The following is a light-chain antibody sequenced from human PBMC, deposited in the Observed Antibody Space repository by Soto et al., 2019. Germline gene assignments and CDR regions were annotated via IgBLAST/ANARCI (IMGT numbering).Light chain of an antibody. CDR1: SSDVGGYNY. V-gene: IGLV2-14*01. Sequence: QSALTQPASVSGSPGQSITISCTGTSSDVGGYNYVSWYQLHPGKAPKLMIYEVANRPSGVSNRFSGSKSGNTAFLTISGLQAEDEADYYCSSYASSSTLVFGGGTKLTVL. CDR3: SSYASSSTLV. J-gene: IGLJ2*01. CDR2: EVA.